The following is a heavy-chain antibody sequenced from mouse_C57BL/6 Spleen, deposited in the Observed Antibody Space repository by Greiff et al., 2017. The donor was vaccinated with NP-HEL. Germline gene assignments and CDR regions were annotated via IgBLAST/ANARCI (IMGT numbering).Heavy chain of an antibody. V-gene: IGHV1-80*01. D-gene: IGHD2-4*01. CDR1: GYAFSSYW. CDR2: IYPGNGDT. J-gene: IGHJ2*01. Sequence: VQLQQSGAELAKPGASVKISCKASGYAFSSYWMNWVKQRPGQGLEWIGHIYPGNGDTKYNGKFKGKATLTADKSSSTAYMQLSSLTSEDSAVYYCARSDYDYYSVFEYWGQGTTLTVSA. CDR3: ARSDYDYYSVFEY.